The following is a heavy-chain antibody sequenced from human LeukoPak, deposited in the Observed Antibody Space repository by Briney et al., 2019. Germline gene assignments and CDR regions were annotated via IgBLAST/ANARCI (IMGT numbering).Heavy chain of an antibody. CDR2: IYYSGST. CDR1: GGSISSGGYY. J-gene: IGHJ4*02. D-gene: IGHD2-21*01. Sequence: KPSETLSLTCTVSGGSISSGGYYWSWIRQHPGKGLEWIGYIYYSGSTYYNPSLKSRVTISVDRSKNQFSLKLSSVTAADTAVYYCARGESGKLWWFDYWGQGTLVTVSS. V-gene: IGHV4-31*03. CDR3: ARGESGKLWWFDY.